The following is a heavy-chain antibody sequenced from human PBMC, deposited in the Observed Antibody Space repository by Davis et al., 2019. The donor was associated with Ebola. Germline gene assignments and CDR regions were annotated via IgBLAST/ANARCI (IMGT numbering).Heavy chain of an antibody. D-gene: IGHD6-19*01. J-gene: IGHJ6*02. CDR1: GYTFTSYD. CDR2: MNPNSGNT. Sequence: ASVKVSCKASGYTFTSYDINWVRQATGQGLEWMGWMNPNSGNTGYAQKLQGRVTMTTDTSTSTAYMEPRSLRSDDTAVYYCARRSSGWYPGFEYYYYYGMDVWGQGTTVTVSS. V-gene: IGHV1-8*01. CDR3: ARRSSGWYPGFEYYYYYGMDV.